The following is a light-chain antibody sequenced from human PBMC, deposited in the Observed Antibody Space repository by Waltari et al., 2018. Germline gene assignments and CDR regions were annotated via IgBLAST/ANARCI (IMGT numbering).Light chain of an antibody. CDR1: SSDVGRYEY. CDR3: CSYTTTDTYV. Sequence: SALPQPASVSGSPGQSITIYCTGTSSDVGRYEYVSWYQQPPGKAPKLIIYDVTKRPSGVSNRFSGSTSGYTASLTISGLQSEDEADYYCCSYTTTDTYVFGSGTKVTVL. CDR2: DVT. J-gene: IGLJ1*01. V-gene: IGLV2-14*03.